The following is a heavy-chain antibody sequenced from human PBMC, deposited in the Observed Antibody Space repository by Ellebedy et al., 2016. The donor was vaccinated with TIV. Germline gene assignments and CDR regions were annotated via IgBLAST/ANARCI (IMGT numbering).Heavy chain of an antibody. J-gene: IGHJ3*01. V-gene: IGHV3-23*01. CDR3: ARDPVGVGPAFDV. CDR1: GFTFSSHA. Sequence: PGGSLRLSCAASGFTFSSHAMNWVRQAPGKGLEWVSSITKSGGNTYYPDSVKGRFTISRDNSKDTLFLQMNSLRAEDTAIYFCARDPVGVGPAFDVWGQGTMVTVSS. CDR2: ITKSGGNT. D-gene: IGHD4-23*01.